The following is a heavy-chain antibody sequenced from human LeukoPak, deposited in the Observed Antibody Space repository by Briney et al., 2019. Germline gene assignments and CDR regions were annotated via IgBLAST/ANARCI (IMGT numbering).Heavy chain of an antibody. J-gene: IGHJ6*03. CDR1: GGSISSYY. CDR2: IYTSGST. V-gene: IGHV4-4*07. D-gene: IGHD6-19*01. Sequence: SETLSLTCTVSGGSISSYYWSWIRQPAGKGLEWIGRIYTSGSTNYNPSLKSRVTMSVDTSKNQFSLKLSSVTAADTAVYYCARVLAGTSRAWYYYMDVWGKGTTVTVSS. CDR3: ARVLAGTSRAWYYYMDV.